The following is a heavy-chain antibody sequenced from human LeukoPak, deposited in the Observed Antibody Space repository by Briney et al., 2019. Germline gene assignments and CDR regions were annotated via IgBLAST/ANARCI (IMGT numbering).Heavy chain of an antibody. J-gene: IGHJ4*02. D-gene: IGHD6-19*01. CDR2: IYYSGST. CDR1: GGSISNSIYY. V-gene: IGHV4-39*01. CDR3: ARSTVAGTRKVDY. Sequence: SETLSLTCTVSGGSISNSIYYWGWIRQPPGKGLEWIGSIYYSGSTYYNPSLKSRVTISVDTSKNQFSLKLSSVTAADTAVYYCARSTVAGTRKVDYWGRGTLVTVSS.